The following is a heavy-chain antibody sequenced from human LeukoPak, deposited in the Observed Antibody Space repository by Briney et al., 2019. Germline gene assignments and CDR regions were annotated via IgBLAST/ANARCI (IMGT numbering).Heavy chain of an antibody. Sequence: GGSLRLSCAASGFTFSSYAFNWVRQAPGKGLEWVSSISSSSSYIYYADSVKGRFSISRDNSKNTVFLQMSSLRVEDTAVYYCAKPSGSGFDYWGQGTLVTVSS. J-gene: IGHJ4*02. V-gene: IGHV3-21*01. D-gene: IGHD1-26*01. CDR2: ISSSSSYI. CDR3: AKPSGSGFDY. CDR1: GFTFSSYA.